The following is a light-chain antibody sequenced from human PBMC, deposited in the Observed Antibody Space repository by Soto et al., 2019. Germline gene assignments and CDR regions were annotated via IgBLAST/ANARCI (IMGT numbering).Light chain of an antibody. CDR1: SSDVGRYSL. Sequence: QSALTQPASVSGSPGQSITISCTGASSDVGRYSLVSWYQHHPGKAPKPVIYEDNKWPSGVSNRFSGSKSGNTASLTISGLQAEDEADYYCCSYAGSGSYVFGTGTKVTVL. CDR3: CSYAGSGSYV. CDR2: EDN. V-gene: IGLV2-23*01. J-gene: IGLJ1*01.